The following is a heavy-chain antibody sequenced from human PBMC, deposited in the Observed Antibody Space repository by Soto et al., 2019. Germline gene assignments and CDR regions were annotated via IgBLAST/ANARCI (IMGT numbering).Heavy chain of an antibody. CDR3: TRLLLYCTNGVGSPSA. CDR2: VRSKANNYAT. Sequence: GGSLRLSCAASGFTFSASAVHWVRQASGKGLEWVGRVRSKANNYATAYAASVKGRFTVSRDDSKNTAYLQMNSLKAEDTAVYYCTRLLLYCTNGVGSPSAWGQGTLVPVSA. J-gene: IGHJ5*02. V-gene: IGHV3-73*01. CDR1: GFTFSASA. D-gene: IGHD2-8*01.